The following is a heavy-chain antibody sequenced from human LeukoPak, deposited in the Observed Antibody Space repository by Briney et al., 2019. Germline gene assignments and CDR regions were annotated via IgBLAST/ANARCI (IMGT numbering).Heavy chain of an antibody. D-gene: IGHD2-2*01. J-gene: IGHJ3*01. CDR1: GFTFSDYY. CDR3: AVDCSSPSCYGQSAFDV. Sequence: TGGSLRLSCAASGFTFSDYYMSWIRQAPGKGLEWVSYISSSGSTIYYADSVKGRFTSSRDNSKNTLYLQMDSLRAEDTAIYYCAVDCSSPSCYGQSAFDVWGQGTTVAVSS. CDR2: ISSSGSTI. V-gene: IGHV3-11*01.